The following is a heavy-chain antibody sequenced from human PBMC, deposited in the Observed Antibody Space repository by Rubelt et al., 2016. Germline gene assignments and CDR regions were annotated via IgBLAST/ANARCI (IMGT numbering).Heavy chain of an antibody. CDR2: ISTFSGNT. Sequence: QVQLVQSGAEVKRPGASVKVSCKASGYPFTTYGVTWVRQAPGQGLEWMGWISTFSGNTNYAKKFQGRVNLTKDTPTKTTYMELRSLRSDDTAGYYCARDWDYGSFGRAFDFWGQGTMVTVSS. CDR3: ARDWDYGSFGRAFDF. D-gene: IGHD4/OR15-4a*01. V-gene: IGHV1-18*01. CDR1: GYPFTTYG. J-gene: IGHJ3*01.